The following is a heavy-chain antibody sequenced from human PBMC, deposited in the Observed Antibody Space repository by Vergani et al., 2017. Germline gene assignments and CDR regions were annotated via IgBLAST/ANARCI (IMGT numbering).Heavy chain of an antibody. J-gene: IGHJ6*03. CDR2: IYPGDSDT. Sequence: VQLVQSGAEVKKPGASVKVSCKASGYTFTSYGISWVRQAPGQGLEWMGIIYPGDSDTRYSPSFQGQVTISADKSISTAYLQWSSLKASDTAMYYCARAPRIAAAGTSYYYYMDVWGKGTTVTVSS. CDR1: GYTFTSYG. V-gene: IGHV5-51*01. D-gene: IGHD6-13*01. CDR3: ARAPRIAAAGTSYYYYMDV.